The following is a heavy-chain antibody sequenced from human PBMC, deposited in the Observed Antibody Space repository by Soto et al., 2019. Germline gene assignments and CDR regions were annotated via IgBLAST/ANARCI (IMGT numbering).Heavy chain of an antibody. CDR1: SGSISSYY. D-gene: IGHD6-25*01. J-gene: IGHJ5*02. V-gene: IGHV4-59*01. CDR2: IYYSGST. CDR3: ARGSVFERSPWFDP. Sequence: PSETLSLTCTVSSGSISSYYWSWIRQPPGKGLEWIGYIYYSGSTNYNPSLKSRVTISVDTSKNQFSLKLSSVTAADTAVYYCARGSVFERSPWFDPCGQGTLVTVSS.